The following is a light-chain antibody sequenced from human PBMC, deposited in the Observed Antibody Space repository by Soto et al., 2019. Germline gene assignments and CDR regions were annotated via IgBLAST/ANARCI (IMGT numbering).Light chain of an antibody. Sequence: IAMTQSPATQSLAPGERFTLSCRASESVSTHLAWYQLTAGQAPRLLIYGASTRATGVPARFSGSGSGPEFTLTINSLQSEDFAIYYGQPCNNWQLTFGEGTRLEIK. CDR3: QPCNNWQLT. J-gene: IGKJ5*01. CDR2: GAS. CDR1: ESVSTH. V-gene: IGKV3-15*01.